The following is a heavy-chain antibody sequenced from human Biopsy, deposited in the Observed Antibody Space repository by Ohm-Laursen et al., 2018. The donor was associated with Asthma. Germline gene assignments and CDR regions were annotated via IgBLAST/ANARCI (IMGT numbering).Heavy chain of an antibody. CDR1: GGSISSFY. Sequence: SETLSLTCGVYGGSISSFYWSWIRQSPEKGLEWMGYVYWTGSTNYNPSLKSRVTMSVDTSKNRIFLELTSVTAADTAIYYCVRAVRNEQWLAPFDYWGQGKPVTVSS. CDR2: VYWTGST. J-gene: IGHJ4*02. V-gene: IGHV4-59*01. D-gene: IGHD6-19*01. CDR3: VRAVRNEQWLAPFDY.